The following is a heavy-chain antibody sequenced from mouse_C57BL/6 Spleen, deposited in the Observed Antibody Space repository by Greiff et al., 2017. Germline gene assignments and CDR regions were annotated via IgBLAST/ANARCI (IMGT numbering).Heavy chain of an antibody. CDR1: GFTFSSYA. CDR3: AKEWNYYVDY. J-gene: IGHJ2*01. V-gene: IGHV5-4*01. CDR2: ISDGGSYT. Sequence: EVMLVESGGGLVKPGGSLKLSCAASGFTFSSYAMYWVRQTPEKRLEWVATISDGGSYTYYPDNVKGRFTISRDNAKNNLYLQMSHLKSEDTAMYYCAKEWNYYVDYWGQGTTLTVSS.